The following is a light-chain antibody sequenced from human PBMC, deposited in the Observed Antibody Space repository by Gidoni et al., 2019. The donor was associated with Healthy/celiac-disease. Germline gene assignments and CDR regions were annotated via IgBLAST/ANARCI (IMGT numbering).Light chain of an antibody. CDR2: ANR. CDR3: QSYDTSLSAYV. CDR1: SSNLGAGHH. V-gene: IGLV1-40*01. J-gene: IGLJ1*01. Sequence: QSVLTQPPSVSGAPGQTLTISCTGGSSNLGAGHHVHWYQHLPGTAPKVLIFANRNRPSGVPDRFSASKSGTSASLVITGLQPEDETDYYCQSYDTSLSAYVFGTGTKVTVL.